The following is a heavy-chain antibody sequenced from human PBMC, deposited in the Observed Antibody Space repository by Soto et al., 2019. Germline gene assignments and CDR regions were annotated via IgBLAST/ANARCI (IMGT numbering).Heavy chain of an antibody. D-gene: IGHD3-9*01. CDR1: GYSFTSYW. CDR2: IDPSDSYT. CDR3: ARPHYGILTGYYGWFDP. J-gene: IGHJ5*02. V-gene: IGHV5-10-1*01. Sequence: PGESLKISCKGSGYSFTSYWISWVRQMPGKGLEWMGRIDPSDSYTNYSPSFQGHVTISADKSISTAYLQWSSLKASDTAMYYCARPHYGILTGYYGWFDPWGQGTLVTVSS.